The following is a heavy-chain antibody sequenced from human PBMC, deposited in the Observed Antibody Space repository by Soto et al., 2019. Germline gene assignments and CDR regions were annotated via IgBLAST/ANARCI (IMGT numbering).Heavy chain of an antibody. J-gene: IGHJ4*02. CDR2: ISGGGDTT. Sequence: EVQLLESGGGLVQPXGSLRLSCAASGFTFNNYAMTWVRQAPGKGLEWVSAISGGGDTTSYADSVKGRFTVXXXXXXXXXXXXXXXXXXXXTALYYCAKGRGGSGSLTPRVDFWGQGTLVTVXS. D-gene: IGHD3-10*01. CDR1: GFTFNNYA. CDR3: AKGRGGSGSLTPRVDF. V-gene: IGHV3-23*01.